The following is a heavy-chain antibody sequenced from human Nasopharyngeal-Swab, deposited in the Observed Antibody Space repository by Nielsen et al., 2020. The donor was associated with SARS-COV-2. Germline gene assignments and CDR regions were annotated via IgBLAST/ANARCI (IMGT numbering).Heavy chain of an antibody. CDR3: ARDGSGWYEGYYCDN. D-gene: IGHD6-13*01. CDR1: GFTFSSYA. J-gene: IGHJ4*02. CDR2: ISHDGSKK. Sequence: GASLQISCAASGFTFSSYAMHWVRPAPGKGLEWVAVISHDGSKKYYGDSVEGRFIISRDNSKNTLYLQMNSLRAEDTAVYYCARDGSGWYEGYYCDNWGQGTLVTVSS. V-gene: IGHV3-30*04.